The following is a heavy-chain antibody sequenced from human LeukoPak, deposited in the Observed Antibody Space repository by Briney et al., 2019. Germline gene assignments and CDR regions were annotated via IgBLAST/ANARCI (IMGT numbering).Heavy chain of an antibody. V-gene: IGHV4-61*02. Sequence: SETLSLTCTVSGGSISSGSYYWSWIRQPAGKGLEWIGRIYTSGSTNYNPSLKSRVTISVDTSKNQFSLKLSSLRSEDTAVYYCARDHITQLVSDYWGQGTLVTVSS. J-gene: IGHJ4*02. CDR1: GGSISSGSYY. CDR2: IYTSGST. D-gene: IGHD6-13*01. CDR3: ARDHITQLVSDY.